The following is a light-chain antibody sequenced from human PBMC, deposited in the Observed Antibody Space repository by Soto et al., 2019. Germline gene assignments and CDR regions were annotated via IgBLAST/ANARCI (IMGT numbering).Light chain of an antibody. Sequence: EVVLTQSPGTLSLSPGESATLSCRARQSVSNNYFAWYQQKPGQAPRLLIFGSSDRATGIPDRLSGSGSGTNFTLTISRLEPEDFVVYYCNQYGSSPPYTFGQGTKLEIK. CDR3: NQYGSSPPYT. V-gene: IGKV3-20*01. J-gene: IGKJ2*01. CDR2: GSS. CDR1: QSVSNNY.